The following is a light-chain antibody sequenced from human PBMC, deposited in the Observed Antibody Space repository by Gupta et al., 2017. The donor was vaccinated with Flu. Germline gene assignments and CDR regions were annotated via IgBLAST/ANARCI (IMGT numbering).Light chain of an antibody. Sequence: EIVLTQSPATLSLSPGERATLSCRASQSVSSFLAWYQQKPGQAPRLLIYDASNRATGITARFSGSGSGTDFSRTSSSLEPEDFAVYYGQLRGTFGQGTKVEIK. CDR3: QLRGT. J-gene: IGKJ1*01. CDR2: DAS. CDR1: QSVSSF. V-gene: IGKV3-11*01.